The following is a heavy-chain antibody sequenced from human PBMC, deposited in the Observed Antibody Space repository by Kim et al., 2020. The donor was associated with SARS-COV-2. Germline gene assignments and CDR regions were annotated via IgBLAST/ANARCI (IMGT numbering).Heavy chain of an antibody. CDR1: GFTFSSYG. CDR2: ISGSGGST. V-gene: IGHV3-23*01. J-gene: IGHJ4*02. Sequence: GGSLRLSCAASGFTFSSYGMSWVRQAPGKGLEWVSAISGSGGSTYYADSVKGRFTISRDNSKNTLYLQMNSLRAEDMAVYYCAKVDYYDSSGVDYWGQGTLVTVSS. D-gene: IGHD3-22*01. CDR3: AKVDYYDSSGVDY.